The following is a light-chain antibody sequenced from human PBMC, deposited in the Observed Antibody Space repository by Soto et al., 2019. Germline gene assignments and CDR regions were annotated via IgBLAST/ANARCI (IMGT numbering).Light chain of an antibody. CDR1: QSISSW. CDR3: QQYNDYSPRT. V-gene: IGKV1-5*03. Sequence: DIQMTQSPSTLSASVGDRVTITCRASQSISSWLAWYQQKPGKAPKLLIYKASNLGSGVPSRFSGSQSGTEFTLTISSLQPDDFATYFCQQYNDYSPRTFGQGTKVEIK. CDR2: KAS. J-gene: IGKJ1*01.